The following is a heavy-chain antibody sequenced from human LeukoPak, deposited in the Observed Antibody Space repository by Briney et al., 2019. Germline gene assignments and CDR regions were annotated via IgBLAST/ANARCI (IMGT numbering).Heavy chain of an antibody. Sequence: SGGSLRLSCAASGFTFSSYGMHWVRQAPGKGLEWVAFIRYDGSNKYYADSVKGRFTISRDNSKNTLYLQMKSLRAEDTAVYYCAFPGRSGWSFDYWGQGPLVTVSS. CDR3: AFPGRSGWSFDY. CDR2: IRYDGSNK. D-gene: IGHD6-19*01. CDR1: GFTFSSYG. J-gene: IGHJ4*02. V-gene: IGHV3-30*02.